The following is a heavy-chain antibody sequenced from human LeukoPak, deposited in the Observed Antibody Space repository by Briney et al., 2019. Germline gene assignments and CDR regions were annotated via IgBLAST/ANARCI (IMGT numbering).Heavy chain of an antibody. CDR2: IYYSGST. V-gene: IGHV4-30-4*08. Sequence: SETLSLTCTVSGGSISSGDYYWSWIRQPPGKGLEWIGYIYYSGSTYYNPSLKSRVTISVDTSKNQFSLKLSSVTAADTAVYYRARNGHYDFWSGYYSDPWGQGTLVTVSS. D-gene: IGHD3-3*01. CDR3: ARNGHYDFWSGYYSDP. J-gene: IGHJ5*02. CDR1: GGSISSGDYY.